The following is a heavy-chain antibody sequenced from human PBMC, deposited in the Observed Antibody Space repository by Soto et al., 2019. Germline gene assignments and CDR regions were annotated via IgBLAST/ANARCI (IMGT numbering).Heavy chain of an antibody. CDR2: INAGNGNT. CDR1: GYTFTSDA. V-gene: IGHV1-3*05. J-gene: IGHJ4*02. CDR3: ARSIVVVTALDY. Sequence: QVQLVQSGAEEKKPGASVKVSCKASGYTFTSDAMHWVRQAPGQRLEWMGWINAGNGNTKYSQKFQGRVTITRDTSASTAYMELSSLRSEVTAVYYCARSIVVVTALDYWGLGTLVTVSS. D-gene: IGHD2-21*02.